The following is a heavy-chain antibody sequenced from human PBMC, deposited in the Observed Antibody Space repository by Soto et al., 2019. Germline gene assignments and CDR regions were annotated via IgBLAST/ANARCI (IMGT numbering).Heavy chain of an antibody. D-gene: IGHD5-12*01. V-gene: IGHV4-30-2*01. J-gene: IGHJ3*02. CDR1: GGSISSGGYS. CDR3: ARVGYDDAFDI. CDR2: IYHSGST. Sequence: QLQLQESGSGRVKPSQTLSLTCAVSGGSISSGGYSWSWIRQPPGKGLEWIGYIYHSGSTYYNPSLKSRVTISVDRSKNQFSLKLSSVAAADTAVYYCARVGYDDAFDIWGQGTMVTVSS.